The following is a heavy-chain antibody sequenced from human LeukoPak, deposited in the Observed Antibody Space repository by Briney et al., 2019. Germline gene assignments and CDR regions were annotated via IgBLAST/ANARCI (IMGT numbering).Heavy chain of an antibody. CDR1: GGSISSGSYY. V-gene: IGHV4-30-4*07. CDR2: IYYSGST. D-gene: IGHD3-22*01. J-gene: IGHJ4*02. CDR3: ARGDSSGSATDFDY. Sequence: SETLSLTCTVSGGSISSGSYYWSWIRQPPGKGLEWIGYIYYSGSTYYNPSLKSRVTISVDTSKNQFSLKLSSVTAADTAVYYCARGDSSGSATDFDYWGQGTLVTVSS.